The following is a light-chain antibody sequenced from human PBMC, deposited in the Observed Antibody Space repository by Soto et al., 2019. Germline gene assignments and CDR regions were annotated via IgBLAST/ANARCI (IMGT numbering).Light chain of an antibody. V-gene: IGKV3-20*01. J-gene: IGKJ1*01. CDR2: GAS. CDR3: QQYGSSPGT. Sequence: ESVLTQSPGTLSLSPGERATLSCRASQSVSSSYLAWYQQKPGQAPRLLIYGASSRATGIPDRFIGSGSGTDFTLTISRLEPEDFAVYYCQQYGSSPGTFGQGTKVDIK. CDR1: QSVSSSY.